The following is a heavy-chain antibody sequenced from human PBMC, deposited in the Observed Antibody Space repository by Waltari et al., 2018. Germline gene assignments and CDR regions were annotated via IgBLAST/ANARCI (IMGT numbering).Heavy chain of an antibody. J-gene: IGHJ5*02. CDR3: ARDRFWSGYYWVNWFDP. CDR1: GGTFSSYA. Sequence: QVQLVQSGAEVKKPGSSVKVSCKASGGTFSSYAISWVRQAPGQGLEWMGGIIPSFGTANYAQKFQGRVTITADESTSTAYMELSSLRSEDTAVYYCARDRFWSGYYWVNWFDPWGQGTLVTVSS. D-gene: IGHD3-3*01. CDR2: IIPSFGTA. V-gene: IGHV1-69*13.